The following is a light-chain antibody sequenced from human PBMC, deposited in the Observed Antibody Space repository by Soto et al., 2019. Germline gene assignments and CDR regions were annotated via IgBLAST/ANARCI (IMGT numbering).Light chain of an antibody. Sequence: EIVLTQSPGTLSLSPGERATLSCRASQSVSSSYLAWYQQNPGQAPRLLIYGASSRATGIPDRFSGSGSGTDFTLTINRLEPEDFAVYYCQQYGSSGYTFGQGTKLEIK. CDR1: QSVSSSY. CDR2: GAS. J-gene: IGKJ2*01. CDR3: QQYGSSGYT. V-gene: IGKV3-20*01.